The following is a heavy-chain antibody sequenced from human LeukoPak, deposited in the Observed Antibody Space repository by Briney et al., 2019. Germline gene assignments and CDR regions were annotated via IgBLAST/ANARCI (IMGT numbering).Heavy chain of an antibody. V-gene: IGHV1-46*01. J-gene: IGHJ6*02. Sequence: ASVKVSCKASGYTFTSYYMHWVRQAPRQGLEWMGIIDPSGGSTSYAQKFQGRVTMTRDTSTSTVYMELSSLRSEDTAVYYCARDSTTTPHTLMGYYGMDVWGQGTTVTVSS. CDR2: IDPSGGST. CDR1: GYTFTSYY. CDR3: ARDSTTTPHTLMGYYGMDV. D-gene: IGHD1-1*01.